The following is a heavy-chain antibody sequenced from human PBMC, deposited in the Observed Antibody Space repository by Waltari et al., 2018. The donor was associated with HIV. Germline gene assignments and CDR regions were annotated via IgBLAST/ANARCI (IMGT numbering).Heavy chain of an antibody. CDR2: IIPIFGTA. CDR1: GGTFSSYA. J-gene: IGHJ4*02. CDR3: ARGSWDYVWGSYQTIRYFDY. D-gene: IGHD3-16*02. V-gene: IGHV1-69*01. Sequence: QVQLVQSGAEVKKPGSSVKVSCKASGGTFSSYAISWVRQAPGQGLEWMGWIIPIFGTANYAQKFQGRVTITADESTSTAYMELSSLRSEDTAVYYCARGSWDYVWGSYQTIRYFDYWGQGTLVTVSS.